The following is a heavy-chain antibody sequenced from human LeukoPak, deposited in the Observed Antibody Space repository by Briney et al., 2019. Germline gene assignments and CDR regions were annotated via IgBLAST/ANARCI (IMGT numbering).Heavy chain of an antibody. Sequence: GGSLRLSCAASGFTFSNYGVHWVRQAPGKGLEWVSFIRFDGSNKYYADSVKGRFTISRDSSKNTLYLQMNSLRAEDTAVYYCARDSTRSDILTGYPSYYFDYWGQGTLVTVSS. V-gene: IGHV3-30*02. CDR3: ARDSTRSDILTGYPSYYFDY. CDR1: GFTFSNYG. D-gene: IGHD3-9*01. CDR2: IRFDGSNK. J-gene: IGHJ4*02.